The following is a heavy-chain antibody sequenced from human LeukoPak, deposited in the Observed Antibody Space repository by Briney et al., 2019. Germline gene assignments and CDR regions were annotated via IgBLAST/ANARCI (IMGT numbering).Heavy chain of an antibody. J-gene: IGHJ5*02. Sequence: ASVKVSCKASGSTFSDYHINWVRQASGQGPEWMGWINPKSGDAKYGQAFQGRVTMTRDTSISTAYMELNRLRFDDTAMYYCARGEYSNGYPYRLDTWGQGTLVTVSS. CDR1: GSTFSDYH. D-gene: IGHD3-16*01. CDR3: ARGEYSNGYPYRLDT. CDR2: INPKSGDA. V-gene: IGHV1-2*02.